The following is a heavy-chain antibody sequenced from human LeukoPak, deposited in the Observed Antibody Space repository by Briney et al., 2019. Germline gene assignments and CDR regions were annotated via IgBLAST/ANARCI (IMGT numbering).Heavy chain of an antibody. V-gene: IGHV3-15*01. J-gene: IGHJ4*02. CDR1: GFTFSDAW. CDR2: IQSKTAGGTP. CDR3: TTGGYSNHYLYVN. D-gene: IGHD5-18*01. Sequence: GGSLRLSCAASGFTFSDAWMTWVRQAPGKGLEWVGHIQSKTAGGTPDYAAPVKGRFSISRDDSRNTLYLQMNSLKTEDTAMYYCTTGGYSNHYLYVNWGQGTLVSVSS.